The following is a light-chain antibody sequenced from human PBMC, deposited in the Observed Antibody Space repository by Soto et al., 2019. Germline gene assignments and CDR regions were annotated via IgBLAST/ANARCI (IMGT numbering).Light chain of an antibody. CDR3: QSSDSSLSGSV. V-gene: IGLV1-40*01. Sequence: QAVVTQPPSVSGAPGQRVTISCTGSSSNIGAGYDVHWYQQLPGTAPKLLIYGNSNRPSGVPDRFSGSKSGTSASLAITGLQAEDEADSYCQSSDSSLSGSVFGGGTKLTVL. CDR1: SSNIGAGYD. J-gene: IGLJ2*01. CDR2: GNS.